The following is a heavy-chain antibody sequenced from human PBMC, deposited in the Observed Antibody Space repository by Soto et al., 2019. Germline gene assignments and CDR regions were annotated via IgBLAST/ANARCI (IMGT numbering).Heavy chain of an antibody. CDR3: AKVWDDLAPAGRNGPCSCVDV. V-gene: IGHV3-23*01. Sequence: GGSLRLSCAASGGTFSGYARSWVRQAPGKGLEWISDISGSGGSKYYADSVKGLFTISRDNSKNTLYLQMHSLRAEDTAVYYCAKVWDDLAPAGRNGPCSCVDVWGQGTLVTVSS. J-gene: IGHJ4*02. CDR2: ISGSGGSK. D-gene: IGHD6-13*01. CDR1: GGTFSGYA.